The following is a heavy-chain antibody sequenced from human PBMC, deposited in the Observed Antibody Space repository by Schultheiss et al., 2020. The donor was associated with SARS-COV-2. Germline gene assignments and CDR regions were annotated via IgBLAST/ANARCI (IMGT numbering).Heavy chain of an antibody. V-gene: IGHV3-72*01. D-gene: IGHD2-15*01. J-gene: IGHJ4*02. Sequence: GGSLRLSCAASGYTFSDHYMDWVRQAPGKGLEWVGRARNKANSYTTEYAASVKGRFTISRDDSKNSLYLQMNSLTTEDTAVYYCARASCSGGSCSSGFDYWGQGALVTVSS. CDR1: GYTFSDHY. CDR3: ARASCSGGSCSSGFDY. CDR2: ARNKANSYTT.